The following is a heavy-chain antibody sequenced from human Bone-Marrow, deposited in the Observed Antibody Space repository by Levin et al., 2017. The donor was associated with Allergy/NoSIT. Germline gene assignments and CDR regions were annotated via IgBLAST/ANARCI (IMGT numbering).Heavy chain of an antibody. CDR3: ARDGMRGGGIAAAGIDFYYLGMDL. D-gene: IGHD6-13*01. V-gene: IGHV1-18*01. Sequence: PGESLKISCKAARYTFRSYGISWVRQAPGQGLEWMGWISVHNGNTKYGHRFQGRVTLTAEKSTSTAYMELRSLTSDDTAIYYCARDGMRGGGIAAAGIDFYYLGMDLWGQGTTVTVSS. J-gene: IGHJ6*02. CDR2: ISVHNGNT. CDR1: RYTFRSYG.